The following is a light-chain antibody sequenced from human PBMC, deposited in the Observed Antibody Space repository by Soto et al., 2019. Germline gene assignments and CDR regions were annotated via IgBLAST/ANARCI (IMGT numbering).Light chain of an antibody. CDR2: EVS. V-gene: IGLV2-14*01. CDR3: SSYTSSSTL. CDR1: SSDVGSYNY. Sequence: QSALTQPASVSGSPGQSITISCTGTSSDVGSYNYVSWYQQHPGKAPKLMIYEVSDRPSGISSRSSGSKSGNTASLTISGLQTEDEDDYYCSSYTSSSTLFGPGTKVTVL. J-gene: IGLJ1*01.